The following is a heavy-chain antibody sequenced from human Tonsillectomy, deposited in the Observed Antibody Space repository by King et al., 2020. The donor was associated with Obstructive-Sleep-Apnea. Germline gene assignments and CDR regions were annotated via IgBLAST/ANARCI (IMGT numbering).Heavy chain of an antibody. J-gene: IGHJ3*02. CDR3: ARDLGGAYDNSGSYFVQHDAFDI. V-gene: IGHV3-66*01. CDR1: GFIVSSNY. D-gene: IGHD3-22*01. CDR2: IYTAGGT. Sequence: VQLVESGGGLVQPGGSLRLSCAASGFIVSSNYMSWVRQAPGKGLEWVSVIYTAGGTYYADPVKGRFTISRDNSKNALYLQMNSLRVEDTAVYYCARDLGGAYDNSGSYFVQHDAFDIWGQGTMVTVSS.